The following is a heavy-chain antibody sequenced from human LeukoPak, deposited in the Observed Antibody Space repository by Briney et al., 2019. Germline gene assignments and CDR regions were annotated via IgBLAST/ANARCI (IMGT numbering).Heavy chain of an antibody. J-gene: IGHJ4*02. V-gene: IGHV3-48*01. CDR1: GFIFNSYG. CDR2: ISSSTSNI. CDR3: ARDGVMAETPFYFDS. D-gene: IGHD2-21*01. Sequence: GGSLRLSCTGSGFIFNSYGINWVRQAPGKGLEWFAYISSSTSNILYADSVKGRFTISRDHAKDSVLLQMNSLRVEDTALYFCARDGVMAETPFYFDSWGQGALVTVSS.